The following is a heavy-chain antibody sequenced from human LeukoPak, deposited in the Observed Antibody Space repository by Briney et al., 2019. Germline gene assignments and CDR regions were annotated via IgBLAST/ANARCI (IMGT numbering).Heavy chain of an antibody. Sequence: SETLSLTCTVSGGSISSYYWSWIRQPPGKGLEWIGHIYYSGSTNYNPSLKSRVTISVDTSKNQFSLKLSSVTAADTAVYYCARAGGDYAEASWWGQGTLVTVSS. CDR1: GGSISSYY. CDR3: ARAGGDYAEASW. J-gene: IGHJ4*02. D-gene: IGHD4-17*01. CDR2: IYYSGST. V-gene: IGHV4-59*01.